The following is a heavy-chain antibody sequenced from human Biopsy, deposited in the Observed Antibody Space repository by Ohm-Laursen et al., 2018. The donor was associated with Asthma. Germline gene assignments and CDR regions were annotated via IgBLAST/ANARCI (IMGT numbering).Heavy chain of an antibody. CDR1: GYTFNSAS. D-gene: IGHD4-23*01. CDR2: ISVYNGNT. V-gene: IGHV1-18*01. J-gene: IGHJ6*02. CDR3: ARAVDSPHYYVIDV. Sequence: ASVKVSCKTSGYTFNSASITWVRQAPGQGLEWMGWISVYNGNTKVAQKLQDRVTMITDTSTSTAYMELRSLRSDDTAVYFCARAVDSPHYYVIDVGGQGPPVPVS.